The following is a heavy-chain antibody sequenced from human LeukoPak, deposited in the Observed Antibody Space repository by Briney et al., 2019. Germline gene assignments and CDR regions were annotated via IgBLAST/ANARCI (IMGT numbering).Heavy chain of an antibody. Sequence: GGSLRLSCAASGFNFRDYGMSWIRQAPGKGLEWVSNISSSGTYTNYADSVKGRFTISRDNSNKKVFLEMNSLRADDTAVYYCAKAGWYSAKTYATYDDAYDIWGQGTMVTVSS. V-gene: IGHV3-11*03. J-gene: IGHJ3*02. CDR3: AKAGWYSAKTYATYDDAYDI. CDR1: GFNFRDYG. D-gene: IGHD1-26*01. CDR2: ISSSGTYT.